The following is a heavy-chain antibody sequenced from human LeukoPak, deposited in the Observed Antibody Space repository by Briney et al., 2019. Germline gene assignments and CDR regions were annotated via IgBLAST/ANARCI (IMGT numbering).Heavy chain of an antibody. V-gene: IGHV3-23*01. CDR2: ISASGGST. CDR3: AKDREGYRYNFDY. Sequence: PGGSLRLSCAASGFTFSNYAMNWVRQAPGKGLEWVSGISASGGSTDYADSVKGRFTISRDNSKNTLYLQMNSLRAEDTALYYCAKDREGYRYNFDYWGQGTLVTVSS. D-gene: IGHD3-16*02. J-gene: IGHJ4*02. CDR1: GFTFSNYA.